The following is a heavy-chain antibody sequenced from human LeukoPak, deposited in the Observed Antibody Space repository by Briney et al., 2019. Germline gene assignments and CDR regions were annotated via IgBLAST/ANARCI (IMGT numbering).Heavy chain of an antibody. V-gene: IGHV3-74*01. CDR3: ARVRAMAFHWFDP. D-gene: IGHD5-18*01. J-gene: IGHJ5*02. Sequence: PGGSLRLSCAASGFTFSSYWMPWVRQAPGKGLVWVSRINSDGSSTSYADSVKGRFTISRDNAKNTLYLQMNSLRAEDTAVYYCARVRAMAFHWFDPWGQGTLVTVSS. CDR2: INSDGSST. CDR1: GFTFSSYW.